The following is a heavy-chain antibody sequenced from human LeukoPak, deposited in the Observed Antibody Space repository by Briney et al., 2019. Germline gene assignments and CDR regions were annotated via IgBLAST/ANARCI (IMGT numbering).Heavy chain of an antibody. V-gene: IGHV3-30*18. D-gene: IGHD3-9*01. Sequence: PGRSLRLSCAASRFTFSSYGMHWVRQAPGKGLEWVAVISDDGSNKYYTDSVKGRFTFSRANSKNTLYLQMNSLRAEDTAVYYCAKDRRPVTGSFDYWGQGTLVTVSS. CDR3: AKDRRPVTGSFDY. CDR1: RFTFSSYG. CDR2: ISDDGSNK. J-gene: IGHJ4*02.